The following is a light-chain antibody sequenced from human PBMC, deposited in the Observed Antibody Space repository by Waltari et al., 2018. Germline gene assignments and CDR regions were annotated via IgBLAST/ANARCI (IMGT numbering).Light chain of an antibody. CDR2: LGS. CDR3: MQALQTPPT. V-gene: IGKV2-28*01. CDR1: QSLLHSNGENY. J-gene: IGKJ2*01. Sequence: DIVMTQSPLALPVTPGEPASISCRSSQSLLHSNGENYLEWYLQKPWQSPQLLIYLGSNRASGVPDRFSGSGSGTDFTLKISRVEAEDVGVYYCMQALQTPPTFGQGTKLEIK.